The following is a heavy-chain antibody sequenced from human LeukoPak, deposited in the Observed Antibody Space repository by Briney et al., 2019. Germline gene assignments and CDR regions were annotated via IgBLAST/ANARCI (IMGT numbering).Heavy chain of an antibody. CDR3: AKIAAPGTYFDY. V-gene: IGHV3-48*03. J-gene: IGHJ4*02. CDR1: GFTFSSYE. CDR2: ISSSGSTI. D-gene: IGHD6-13*01. Sequence: GGSLRLSCAASGFTFSSYEMNWVRQAPGKGLEWVSYISSSGSTIYCADSVKGRFTISRDNAKNSLYLQMNSLRAEDTAVYYCAKIAAPGTYFDYWGQGTLVTVSS.